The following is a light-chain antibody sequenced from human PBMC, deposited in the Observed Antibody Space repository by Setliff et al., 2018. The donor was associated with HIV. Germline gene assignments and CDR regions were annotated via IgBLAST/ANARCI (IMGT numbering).Light chain of an antibody. J-gene: IGLJ1*01. CDR3: NSFASNSAYTPYV. Sequence: QSALTQPASVSGSPGQSITIPCTGTSSDIGRYNSVSWYQQNPGKAPKLIIYDVSNRHSGVSTLFSASKSANTASLTISGLQAEDEADYYCNSFASNSAYTPYVFGTGTKAPS. CDR1: SSDIGRYNS. CDR2: DVS. V-gene: IGLV2-14*03.